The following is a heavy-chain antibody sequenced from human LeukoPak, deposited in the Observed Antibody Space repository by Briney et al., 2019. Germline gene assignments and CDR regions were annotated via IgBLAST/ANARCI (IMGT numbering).Heavy chain of an antibody. CDR3: TRHSDTYCSRANCYVDNFYGLDV. J-gene: IGHJ6*02. CDR2: IRSRANSYVT. Sequence: GALRLSCAASGFTFSGSAMHWVRQASGKGLEWVGRIRSRANSYVTAYSAAVTGRFITSRDDPSDTAYLQMNSLTTEDTAVYYCTRHSDTYCSRANCYVDNFYGLDVWGQGTRVTVSS. CDR1: GFTFSGSA. V-gene: IGHV3-73*01. D-gene: IGHD2-2*01.